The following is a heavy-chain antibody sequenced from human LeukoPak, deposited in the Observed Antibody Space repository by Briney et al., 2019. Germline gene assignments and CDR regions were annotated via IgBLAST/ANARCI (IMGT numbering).Heavy chain of an antibody. Sequence: ASVKVSCKVSGYTLTQLAMHWVRQAPGKGLEWMGGFDPEDGETVDAQKFQDRVAMTEDTSTDTANMELTSLASEDTAVYYCATQARVYFYYWGQGTLVTVSS. CDR1: GYTLTQLA. J-gene: IGHJ4*02. CDR2: FDPEDGET. CDR3: ATQARVYFYY. V-gene: IGHV1-24*01.